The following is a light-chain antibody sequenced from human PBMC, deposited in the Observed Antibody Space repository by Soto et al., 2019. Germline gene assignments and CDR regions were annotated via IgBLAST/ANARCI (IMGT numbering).Light chain of an antibody. V-gene: IGKV1-6*01. CDR2: SAT. CDR3: QQSFGTFMYT. Sequence: AIQVTQSPSSLSASVGDRVTITCRTSEDVRHDLAWFQQRPGKAPNLLIYSATRLQSGVPSRFSGSGSGTDFTLTISSLQPEDFATYYCQQSFGTFMYTFGQGTKLEIK. CDR1: EDVRHD. J-gene: IGKJ2*01.